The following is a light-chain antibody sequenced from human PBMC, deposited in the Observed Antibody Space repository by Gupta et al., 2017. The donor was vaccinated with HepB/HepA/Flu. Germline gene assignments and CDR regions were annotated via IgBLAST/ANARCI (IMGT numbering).Light chain of an antibody. CDR1: QSVSSNY. Sequence: EIVLAQSPGTLSLSPGEKATLSCRASQSVSSNYLAWYQQKPGQAPRLLIYGASSRATGIPDRFSGSGSGTDFTFTISRLEPEDFAEYYCQQYGSSPQTFGQGTTVEIK. CDR2: GAS. CDR3: QQYGSSPQT. V-gene: IGKV3-20*01. J-gene: IGKJ1*01.